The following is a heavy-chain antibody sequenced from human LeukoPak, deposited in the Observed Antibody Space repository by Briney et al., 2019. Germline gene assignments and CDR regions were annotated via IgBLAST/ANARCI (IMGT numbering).Heavy chain of an antibody. J-gene: IGHJ4*02. D-gene: IGHD2-15*01. Sequence: GASVKVSCKASGYTFTSYGISWVRQAPGQGLEWMGWISAYNGNTNYAQKLQGRVTMTTDTSTSTAYMELRSLRSDDTAVYYCARDVCSGGSCCYANFDYWGQGTLVTVSS. CDR2: ISAYNGNT. V-gene: IGHV1-18*01. CDR3: ARDVCSGGSCCYANFDY. CDR1: GYTFTSYG.